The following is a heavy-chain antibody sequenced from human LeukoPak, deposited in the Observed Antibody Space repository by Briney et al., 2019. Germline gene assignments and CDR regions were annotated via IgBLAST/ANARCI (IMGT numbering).Heavy chain of an antibody. J-gene: IGHJ4*02. CDR1: GGTFSSCA. CDR2: IIPIFGTA. V-gene: IGHV1-69*13. D-gene: IGHD3-22*01. Sequence: SVKLSCTASGGTFSSCAISWVRQAPGQGLGWMGGIIPIFGTANYAQQFQGRVTITADESTSTAYMELGSLRSEDTAVYYCARGDTMIVVDVELDYWGQGTLVTVSS. CDR3: ARGDTMIVVDVELDY.